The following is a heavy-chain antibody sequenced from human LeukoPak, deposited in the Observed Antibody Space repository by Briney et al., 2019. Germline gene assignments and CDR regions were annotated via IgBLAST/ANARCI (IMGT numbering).Heavy chain of an antibody. V-gene: IGHV3-53*01. CDR1: GFTFSSYS. J-gene: IGHJ3*02. CDR2: IYSGGPT. Sequence: GGSLRLSCAASGFTFSSYSMTWVRQAPGKGLEWVSVIYSGGPTYYADSVKGRFTISRDNSKNTVYLQMNSLRGEDTAVYFCARGWVVATGGFDMWGQGTMVTVSS. D-gene: IGHD2-8*02. CDR3: ARGWVVATGGFDM.